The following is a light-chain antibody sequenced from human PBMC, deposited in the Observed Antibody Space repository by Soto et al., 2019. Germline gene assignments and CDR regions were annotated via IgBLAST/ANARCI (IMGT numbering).Light chain of an antibody. J-gene: IGKJ1*01. CDR2: LVS. V-gene: IGKV2-28*01. CDR1: QSLLHVNGYTY. Sequence: DVVMTQSPLSLPVTLGQPASISCRSIQSLLHVNGYTYLDWYLQKPGQSPQLLMYLVSIRASGVPDRFSGSGSGTDFTLKISRVEAEDVGVYYCMQAVQIPGTFGQGTKVDIK. CDR3: MQAVQIPGT.